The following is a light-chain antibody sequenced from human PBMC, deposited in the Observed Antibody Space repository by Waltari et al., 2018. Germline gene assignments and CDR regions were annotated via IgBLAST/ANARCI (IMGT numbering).Light chain of an antibody. CDR3: QQGNDFPLT. J-gene: IGKJ4*01. CDR1: RAFSRW. CDR2: DAS. Sequence: DIQMTQSPSSVSASVGDRVTITCRASRAFSRWLAWYQQKPGKAPKFLIYDASTWQSGVPSRGSGSGSWREFTLTITSLQPEDFCTYYCQQGNDFPLTFGGGTKVEMK. V-gene: IGKV1-12*01.